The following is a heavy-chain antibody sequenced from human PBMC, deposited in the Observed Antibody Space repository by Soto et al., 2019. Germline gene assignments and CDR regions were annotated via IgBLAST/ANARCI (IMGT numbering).Heavy chain of an antibody. CDR2: INPDSGAT. J-gene: IGHJ4*02. CDR1: GYSFTGYY. D-gene: IGHD2-8*02. Sequence: HEHLVQSGAEVKRPGASLKVSCKASGYSFTGYYIHWVRQAPGQGLEWMGWINPDSGATNYAQNLQGRVTLTSDTSISTASMDLTSLTSDDTAVYYCARGDYGTGGYPFPYFAYWGQGTLVIVSS. V-gene: IGHV1-2*02. CDR3: ARGDYGTGGYPFPYFAY.